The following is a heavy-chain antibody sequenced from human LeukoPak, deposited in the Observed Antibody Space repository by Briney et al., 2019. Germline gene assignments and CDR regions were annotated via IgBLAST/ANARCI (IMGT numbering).Heavy chain of an antibody. CDR3: AKDPNSSGWYYFDY. V-gene: IGHV3-9*01. CDR2: ISWNSGSI. D-gene: IGHD6-19*01. Sequence: PGGSLRLSCAASGFTFDDYAMRWVRHAPGKGLEWVSGISWNSGSIGYADSVKGRFTISRDNAKNSLYLQMNSLRAEDTALYYCAKDPNSSGWYYFDYWGQGTLVTVSS. J-gene: IGHJ4*02. CDR1: GFTFDDYA.